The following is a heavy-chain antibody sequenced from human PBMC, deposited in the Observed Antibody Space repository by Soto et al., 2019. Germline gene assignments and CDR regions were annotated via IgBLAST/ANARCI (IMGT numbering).Heavy chain of an antibody. CDR2: ISYDGSNI. Sequence: ESGGGVVQPGRSLRLSCAASGFTFSSYGMHWVRQAPGKGLEWVAVISYDGSNIYYADSVKGRFTISRDNSKNTLYLQMNNLRAEDTAVYYCAKDFQYYYGSGSVMDVWGQGTTVTVSS. J-gene: IGHJ6*02. CDR1: GFTFSSYG. CDR3: AKDFQYYYGSGSVMDV. D-gene: IGHD3-10*01. V-gene: IGHV3-30*18.